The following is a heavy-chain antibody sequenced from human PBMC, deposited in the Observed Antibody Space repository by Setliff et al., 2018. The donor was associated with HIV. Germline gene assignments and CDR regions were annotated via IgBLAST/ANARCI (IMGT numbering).Heavy chain of an antibody. J-gene: IGHJ4*02. V-gene: IGHV3-33*06. CDR3: AKDEGIAAAGTDY. CDR1: GFTVSSNY. Sequence: GGSLRLSCAGDGFTVSSNYMSWVRQAPGKGLEWVAVIWYDGSNKYYADSVKGRFTISRDNSKNTLYLQMNSLRAEDTAVYYCAKDEGIAAAGTDYWGQGTLVTVSS. CDR2: IWYDGSNK. D-gene: IGHD6-13*01.